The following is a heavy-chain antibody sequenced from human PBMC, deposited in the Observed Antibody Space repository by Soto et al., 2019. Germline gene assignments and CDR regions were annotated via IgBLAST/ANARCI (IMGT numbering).Heavy chain of an antibody. CDR1: GGSISSSGYY. CDR2: IYYSGST. D-gene: IGHD3-22*01. CDR3: ARHPVFYYESSGYYFDY. J-gene: IGHJ4*02. Sequence: LSLTCTVSGGSISSSGYYWAWIRQPPGKGLEWIGSIYYSGSTYYNPSLKSRVTISVDTSKNQFSLKLSSVTAADTAVYYCARHPVFYYESSGYYFDYWGQGTLVTVSS. V-gene: IGHV4-39*01.